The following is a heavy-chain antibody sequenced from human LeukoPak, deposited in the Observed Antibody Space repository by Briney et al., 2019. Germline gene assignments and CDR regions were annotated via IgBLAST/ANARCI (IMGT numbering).Heavy chain of an antibody. D-gene: IGHD1-26*01. CDR2: MNPNSGNT. J-gene: IGHJ4*02. CDR3: ARDTQWEPFDY. CDR1: GYTFISYD. Sequence: ASVKVSCKASGYTFISYDINWVRQATGQGLEWMGWMNPNSGNTGYAQKFQGRVTITRNTSISTAYMELSSLRSEDTAVYYCARDTQWEPFDYWGQGTLVTVSS. V-gene: IGHV1-8*03.